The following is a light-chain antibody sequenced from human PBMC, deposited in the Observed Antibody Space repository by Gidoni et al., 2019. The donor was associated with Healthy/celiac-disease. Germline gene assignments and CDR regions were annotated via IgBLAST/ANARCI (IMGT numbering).Light chain of an antibody. J-gene: IGKJ2*01. V-gene: IGKV1-39*01. CDR3: QQSYSTPYT. Sequence: DIQMTQSPSSLSASVGDRVTITCRASQNISNYLNWYQQKPGKAPKFLIYAASNLQSGVPSRFSGSGSGTDFTLIISSLQPEDFATYYCQQSYSTPYTFGQGTKLEIK. CDR2: AAS. CDR1: QNISNY.